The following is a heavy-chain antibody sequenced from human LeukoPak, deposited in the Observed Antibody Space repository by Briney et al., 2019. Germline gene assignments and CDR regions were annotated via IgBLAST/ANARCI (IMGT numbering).Heavy chain of an antibody. D-gene: IGHD2-2*01. V-gene: IGHV3-43D*03. CDR3: AKEGYCSSTSCYGLDY. Sequence: PGRSLRLSCAASGFTFDDYAMHRVRQAPGKGLEWVSLISWDCGSTYYADSVKGRFTISRDNSKNSLYLQMNSLRAGDTALYYCAKEGYCSSTSCYGLDYWGQGTLVTVSS. CDR1: GFTFDDYA. CDR2: ISWDCGST. J-gene: IGHJ4*02.